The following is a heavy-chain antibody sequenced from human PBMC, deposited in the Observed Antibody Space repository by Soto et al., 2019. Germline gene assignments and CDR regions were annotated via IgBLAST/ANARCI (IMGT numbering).Heavy chain of an antibody. V-gene: IGHV2-70*20. CDR2: IDWDDDK. CDR1: GFSLSTSGMC. D-gene: IGHD3-16*01. Sequence: SGPTLVNPTQTLTLTCTFSGFSLSTSGMCVSWVRQPPGKALEWLALIDWDDDKYYSTSLKTRLTISKDTSKNQVVLTMTNMVPVDTATYYCAGGYYYYGMDVWGQGTKVTVSS. J-gene: IGHJ6*02. CDR3: AGGYYYYGMDV.